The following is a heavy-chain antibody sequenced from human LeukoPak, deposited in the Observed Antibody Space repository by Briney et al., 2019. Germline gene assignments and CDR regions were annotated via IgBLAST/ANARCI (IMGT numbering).Heavy chain of an antibody. V-gene: IGHV3-53*01. CDR2: IYSGGST. D-gene: IGHD3-16*02. CDR1: GFTVSSNY. J-gene: IGHJ4*02. CDR3: ARDQTYYDYVWGSYRSTFFDY. Sequence: GGSLRLSCAASGFTVSSNYMSWVRQAPGKGLEWVSVIYSGGSTYYADSVKGRFTISRDNSKNTLYLQMNSLRAEDTAVYYCARDQTYYDYVWGSYRSTFFDYWGQGTLVTVSS.